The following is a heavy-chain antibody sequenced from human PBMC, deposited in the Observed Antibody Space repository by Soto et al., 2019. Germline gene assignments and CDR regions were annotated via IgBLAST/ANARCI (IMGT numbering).Heavy chain of an antibody. Sequence: GASVNVSCKSSGYTFTGYYMHWVRQAPGQGLEWMGWINPNSGGTNYAQKFQGWVTMTRDTSISTAYMELSRLRSDDTAVYYCAREYSSSWYSYGMDVWGQGTTVTVSS. V-gene: IGHV1-2*04. CDR3: AREYSSSWYSYGMDV. CDR1: GYTFTGYY. D-gene: IGHD6-13*01. CDR2: INPNSGGT. J-gene: IGHJ6*02.